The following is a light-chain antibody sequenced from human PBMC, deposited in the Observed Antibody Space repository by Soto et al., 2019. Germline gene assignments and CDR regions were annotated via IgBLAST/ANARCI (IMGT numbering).Light chain of an antibody. CDR2: DAS. J-gene: IGKJ4*01. CDR3: QQRGD. V-gene: IGKV3-11*01. Sequence: IVLTHSPATLSLSPGERATLSCRASQSVSSYLAWYQQKPGQAPRLLIYDASNRATGIPARFSGSGSGTDFTLTISSLEPEDFAVYYCQQRGDFGGGTKVDI. CDR1: QSVSSY.